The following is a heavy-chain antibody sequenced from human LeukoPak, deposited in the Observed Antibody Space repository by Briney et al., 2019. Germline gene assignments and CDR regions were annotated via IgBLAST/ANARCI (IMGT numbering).Heavy chain of an antibody. CDR3: ARVQGPRRGFDY. CDR1: GGSISSGGYY. V-gene: IGHV4-31*03. CDR2: IYYSGST. Sequence: SQTLSLTCTVPGGSISSGGYYWSWIRQHPGKGLEWIGYIYYSGSTYYNPSLRSRVTISVDTSKNQFSLKLSSVTAADTAVYYCARVQGPRRGFDYWGQGTLVTVSS. D-gene: IGHD1-14*01. J-gene: IGHJ4*02.